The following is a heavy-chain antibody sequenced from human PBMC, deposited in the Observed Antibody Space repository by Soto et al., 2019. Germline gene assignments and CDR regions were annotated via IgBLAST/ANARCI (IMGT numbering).Heavy chain of an antibody. D-gene: IGHD3-3*01. CDR3: ARAAITLFGVVAIPPHYYSEMDV. CDR1: EGTFNRYA. CDR2: IIPIFGLG. Sequence: QVQLVQSGAEVKKPGSSVKVSCKASEGTFNRYAISWVRQAPGQGLEWMGGIIPIFGLGNDAQRFQGRATITADESTVTAYMELSSLRSEDTGVYYCARAAITLFGVVAIPPHYYSEMDVWGQGTTVTVSS. V-gene: IGHV1-69*01. J-gene: IGHJ6*02.